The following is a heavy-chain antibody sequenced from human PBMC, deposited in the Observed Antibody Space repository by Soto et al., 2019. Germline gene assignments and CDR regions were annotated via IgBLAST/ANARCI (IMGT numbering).Heavy chain of an antibody. CDR2: FDPEDGET. CDR1: GYTLTELS. V-gene: IGHV1-24*01. CDR3: ATDRGGVRIYYFDY. Sequence: ASVKVSCKVSGYTLTELSMHWVRQAPGKGLEWMGGFDPEDGETIYAQKVQGRVTMTEDTSTDTAYMELSSLRSEDTAVYYCATDRGGVRIYYFDYWGQGTLVTVSS. J-gene: IGHJ4*02. D-gene: IGHD3-10*01.